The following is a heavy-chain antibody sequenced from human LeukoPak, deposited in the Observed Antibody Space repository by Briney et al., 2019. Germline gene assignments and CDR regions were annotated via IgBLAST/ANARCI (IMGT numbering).Heavy chain of an antibody. J-gene: IGHJ4*02. CDR2: ISGSGGST. D-gene: IGHD4-11*01. Sequence: GGSLRLSCAASGFTFSSYAMSWVRQAPGKGLEWVSAISGSGGSTYYADSVKGRFTISRDNSKNTLYLQMNSLRAEDTAVYYCAKDHTGVTTVTLYYFDYWGQGTLVTVSS. V-gene: IGHV3-23*01. CDR1: GFTFSSYA. CDR3: AKDHTGVTTVTLYYFDY.